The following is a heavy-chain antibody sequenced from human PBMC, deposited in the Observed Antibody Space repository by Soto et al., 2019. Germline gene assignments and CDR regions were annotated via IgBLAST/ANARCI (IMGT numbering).Heavy chain of an antibody. CDR3: ARGPTCIEGYCSSGSWHDY. CDR1: GFTFSNYD. Sequence: EVQLVESGGDLVQPGESLRVSCAASGFTFSNYDMNWVRQAPGKGLEWVSYTSSSSGTIYYADSVKGRFTTSRDNAKNSLYLQMNSLIAEDTAVYYCARGPTCIEGYCSSGSWHDYWGQGTLVTVSS. D-gene: IGHD2-15*01. V-gene: IGHV3-48*01. CDR2: TSSSSGTI. J-gene: IGHJ4*02.